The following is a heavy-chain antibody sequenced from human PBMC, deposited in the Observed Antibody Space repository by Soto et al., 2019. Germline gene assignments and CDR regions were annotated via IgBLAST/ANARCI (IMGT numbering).Heavy chain of an antibody. CDR1: GGSISSGGYY. CDR3: ARLGGYCSGTSCYGYYGMDV. CDR2: IYYSGST. J-gene: IGHJ6*02. D-gene: IGHD2-2*01. Sequence: SETLSRTCAVSGGSISSGGYYWSWIRQHPGKGLEWIGYIYYSGSTNYNPSLKSRVTISVDTSKNQFSLKVSSVTAADTAVYYCARLGGYCSGTSCYGYYGMDVWGQGTTVTVSS. V-gene: IGHV4-61*08.